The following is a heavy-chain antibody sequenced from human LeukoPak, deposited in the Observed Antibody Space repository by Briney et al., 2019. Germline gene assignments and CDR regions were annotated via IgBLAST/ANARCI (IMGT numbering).Heavy chain of an antibody. CDR1: GFTFSSYS. D-gene: IGHD5-12*01. CDR3: ARVQLGGSWFFDL. V-gene: IGHV3-48*01. CDR2: ISSSSSTI. J-gene: IGHJ2*01. Sequence: GGSLRLSCAASGFTFSSYSMNWVRQAPGKGLEWVSYISSSSSTIYYADSVKGRFTISRDNAKNSLYLQMNSLRAEDTAVYYCARVQLGGSWFFDLWGRGTLVTVSS.